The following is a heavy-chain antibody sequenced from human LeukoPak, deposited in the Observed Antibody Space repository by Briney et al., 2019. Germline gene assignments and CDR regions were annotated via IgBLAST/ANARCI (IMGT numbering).Heavy chain of an antibody. V-gene: IGHV3-23*01. J-gene: IGHJ4*02. CDR3: VRVGWQLDY. Sequence: PGGSLRLSCEASGFTFSSYAMSWVRQAPGKGLEWVSTITGSGGSTYYADSVKGRFTISRDNAKNSLYLQMNSLRAEDTAVYYCVRVGWQLDYWGQGTLVTVSS. CDR1: GFTFSSYA. D-gene: IGHD6-19*01. CDR2: ITGSGGST.